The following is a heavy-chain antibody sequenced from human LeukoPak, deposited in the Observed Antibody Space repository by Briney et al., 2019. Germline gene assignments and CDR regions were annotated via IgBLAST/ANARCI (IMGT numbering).Heavy chain of an antibody. D-gene: IGHD2-2*01. CDR3: ARGGGRCSSTSCSPLDY. J-gene: IGHJ4*02. CDR1: GGSISSDDDY. V-gene: IGHV4-39*07. CDR2: IYYSGGT. Sequence: SETLSLTCTVSGGSISSDDDYWGWIRQPPGKGLEWIGSIYYSGGTYYNPSLKSRVTISVDTSKNQFSLKLSSVTAADTAVYYCARGGGRCSSTSCSPLDYWGQGTLVTVSS.